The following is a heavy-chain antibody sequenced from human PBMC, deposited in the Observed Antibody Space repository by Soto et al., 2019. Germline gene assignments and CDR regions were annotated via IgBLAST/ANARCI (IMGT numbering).Heavy chain of an antibody. D-gene: IGHD3-9*01. J-gene: IGHJ3*02. Sequence: ASVKVSCKASGYTFTNYGISWVRQAPGQGLEWMGWISAYNGNTNYAQKLQGRVTMATDTSTSTAYMELRSLRSGDTAVYYCARDGLLYDFLTGPDDAFDISGQGTIVTVSS. V-gene: IGHV1-18*04. CDR1: GYTFTNYG. CDR3: ARDGLLYDFLTGPDDAFDI. CDR2: ISAYNGNT.